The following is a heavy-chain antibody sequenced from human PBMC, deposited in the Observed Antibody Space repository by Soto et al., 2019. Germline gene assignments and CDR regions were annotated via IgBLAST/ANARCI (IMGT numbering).Heavy chain of an antibody. Sequence: SVKVSCKASGGTFSSYAISWVRQAPGQGLEWMGGIIPIFGTANYAQKFQGRVTITADESTSTAYMELSSLRTEDTAVYYCARDKSQVDTAMAHWGQGTLVTV. D-gene: IGHD5-18*01. CDR1: GGTFSSYA. V-gene: IGHV1-69*13. J-gene: IGHJ4*02. CDR3: ARDKSQVDTAMAH. CDR2: IIPIFGTA.